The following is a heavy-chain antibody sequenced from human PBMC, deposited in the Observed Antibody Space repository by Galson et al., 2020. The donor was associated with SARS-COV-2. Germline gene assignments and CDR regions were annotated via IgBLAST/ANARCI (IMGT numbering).Heavy chain of an antibody. Sequence: SETLSLTCTVSGGSISSSSYYWGWIRQPPGKGLEWIGYIYYSGSTNYNPSLKSRVTISVDTSKNQFSLKLSSVTAADTAVYYCARGPPQRDYDILTGYYRVAFGAFDIWGQGTMVTVSS. CDR1: GGSISSSSYY. V-gene: IGHV4-61*05. J-gene: IGHJ3*02. CDR3: ARGPPQRDYDILTGYYRVAFGAFDI. D-gene: IGHD3-9*01. CDR2: IYYSGST.